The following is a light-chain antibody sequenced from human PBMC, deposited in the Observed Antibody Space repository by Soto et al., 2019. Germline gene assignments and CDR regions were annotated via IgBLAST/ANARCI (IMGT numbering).Light chain of an antibody. CDR1: QSIRSW. CDR2: DAS. V-gene: IGKV1-5*01. J-gene: IGKJ1*01. Sequence: DIQMTQSPSTLSASVGDRVTITCRASQSIRSWLAWYQQKAGKAPKHLIYDASILETGVPSRFSGSGSGTEFTLTISCLQPDDFATYYCQQYNSYSQGTFGQGTKVEIK. CDR3: QQYNSYSQGT.